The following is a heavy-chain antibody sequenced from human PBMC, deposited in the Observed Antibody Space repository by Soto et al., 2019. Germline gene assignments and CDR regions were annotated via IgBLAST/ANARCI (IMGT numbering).Heavy chain of an antibody. Sequence: PSETLSLTCTVSGGSISYHYWSWIRQPPGKGLEWVGYISDNGSTNYNPSLKSRVTISGDTSKNQLSLKLSSVTAADTAVYYCARFDYYDSSGYFAYAFDIWGQGTMVTVSS. D-gene: IGHD3-22*01. CDR2: ISDNGST. CDR1: GGSISYHY. CDR3: ARFDYYDSSGYFAYAFDI. J-gene: IGHJ3*02. V-gene: IGHV4-59*11.